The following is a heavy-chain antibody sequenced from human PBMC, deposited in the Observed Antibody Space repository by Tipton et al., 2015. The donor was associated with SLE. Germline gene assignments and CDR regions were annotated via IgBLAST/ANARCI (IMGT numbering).Heavy chain of an antibody. CDR1: GGSISSYY. D-gene: IGHD3-9*01. CDR2: IYYSGST. J-gene: IGHJ3*02. Sequence: TLSLTCTVSGGSISSYYWSWIRQPPGKGLEWIGYIYYSGSTNYNPSLKSRVTISVDTSKNQFSLKLSSVTAADTAVYYCARDYYDILTGYRGTNAFDIWGQGTMVTVSS. V-gene: IGHV4-59*01. CDR3: ARDYYDILTGYRGTNAFDI.